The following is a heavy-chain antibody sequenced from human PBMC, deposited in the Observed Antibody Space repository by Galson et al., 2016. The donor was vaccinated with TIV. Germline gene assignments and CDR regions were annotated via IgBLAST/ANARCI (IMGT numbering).Heavy chain of an antibody. Sequence: VKVSCKASGYTFTNYGISWVRRAPGQGLEWMGWISGHTGNTDYARKFQGRLLMTTDTSTGTAFMELRSLTSDDPAVYYCARDRGSMTMILVVDYYYGMDVLAQGTTVTVSS. CDR1: GYTFTNYG. CDR2: ISGHTGNT. V-gene: IGHV1-18*01. CDR3: ARDRGSMTMILVVDYYYGMDV. J-gene: IGHJ6*02. D-gene: IGHD3-22*01.